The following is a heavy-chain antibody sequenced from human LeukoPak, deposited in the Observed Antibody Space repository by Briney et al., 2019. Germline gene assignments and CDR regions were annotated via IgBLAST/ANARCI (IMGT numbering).Heavy chain of an antibody. CDR3: ARGQNDFWSGYSYYFDY. Sequence: PSETLSLACAVYGGSFSGYYWSWIRQPPGKGLEWIGEINHSGSTNYNPSLKSRVTISVDTSKNQFSLKLSSVTAADTAVYYCARGQNDFWSGYSYYFDYWGQGTLVTVFS. J-gene: IGHJ4*02. CDR1: GGSFSGYY. V-gene: IGHV4-34*01. CDR2: INHSGST. D-gene: IGHD3-3*01.